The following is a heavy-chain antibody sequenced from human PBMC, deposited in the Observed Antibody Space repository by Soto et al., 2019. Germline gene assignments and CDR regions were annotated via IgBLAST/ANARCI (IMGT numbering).Heavy chain of an antibody. CDR3: TREGLPYYDILTGHYYYYGMDV. CDR1: GFTFGDYA. J-gene: IGHJ6*02. D-gene: IGHD3-9*01. CDR2: IRSKAYGGTT. Sequence: GGSLRLSCTASGFTFGDYAMSWVRRAPGKGLEWVGFIRSKAYGGTTEYAASVKGRFTISRDDSKSIAYLQMNSLKTADTAVYYCTREGLPYYDILTGHYYYYGMDVWGQGTTVTVSS. V-gene: IGHV3-49*04.